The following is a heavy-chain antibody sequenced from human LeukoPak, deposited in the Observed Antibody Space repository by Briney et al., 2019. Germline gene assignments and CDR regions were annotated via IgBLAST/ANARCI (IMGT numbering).Heavy chain of an antibody. CDR2: ISAYNGNT. V-gene: IGHV1-18*01. Sequence: ASVKVSCKASGYTFTSYGISWVRQAPGQGREWMGWISAYNGNTNYAQKLQGRVTMTTDTSTSTAYMELRSLRSDDTAVYYCARKTVYYDSSGRTYYYYGMDVWGQGTTVTVSS. CDR1: GYTFTSYG. CDR3: ARKTVYYDSSGRTYYYYGMDV. D-gene: IGHD3-22*01. J-gene: IGHJ6*02.